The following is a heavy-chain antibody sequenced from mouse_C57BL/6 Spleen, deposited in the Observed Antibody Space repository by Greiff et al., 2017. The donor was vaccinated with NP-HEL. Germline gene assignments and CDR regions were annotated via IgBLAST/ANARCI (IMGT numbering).Heavy chain of an antibody. CDR2: IYPGDGDT. CDR1: GYAFSSSW. CDR3: ARWDYYGSSYGDFDY. D-gene: IGHD1-1*01. Sequence: QVQLKQSGPELVKPGASVKISCKASGYAFSSSWMNWVKQRPGKGLEWIGRIYPGDGDTNYNGKFKGKATLTADKSSSTAYMQLSSLTSEDSAVYFCARWDYYGSSYGDFDYWGQGTTLTVSS. J-gene: IGHJ2*01. V-gene: IGHV1-82*01.